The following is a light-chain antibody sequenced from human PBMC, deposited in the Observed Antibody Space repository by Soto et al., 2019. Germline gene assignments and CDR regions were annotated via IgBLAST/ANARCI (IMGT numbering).Light chain of an antibody. CDR3: QHLNNYPPFT. V-gene: IGKV1-9*01. CDR1: QDIKTY. CDR2: GTF. J-gene: IGKJ3*01. Sequence: QLTQSPSSLSASVGDRVSITCRASQDIKTYLAWYQQKQGKAPKLLISGTFTLQSGVPSRFNGSCSGTDFTLTISRLQPEDFATYYCQHLNNYPPFTFGPGTKVDLE.